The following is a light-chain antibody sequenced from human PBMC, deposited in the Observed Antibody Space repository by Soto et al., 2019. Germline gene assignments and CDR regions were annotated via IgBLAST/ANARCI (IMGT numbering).Light chain of an antibody. V-gene: IGKV1-12*01. J-gene: IGKJ5*01. CDR1: QSISSW. CDR3: QQADTFPIT. CDR2: AAS. Sequence: DIQMTQSPSSLSASVGDRVTITCRASQSISSWLAWYQQMPGKAPKLLIYAASSLQSGVPSRFSGSGFGTDFTLTISSLQPEDSAIYYCQQADTFPITVGQGTRLEIK.